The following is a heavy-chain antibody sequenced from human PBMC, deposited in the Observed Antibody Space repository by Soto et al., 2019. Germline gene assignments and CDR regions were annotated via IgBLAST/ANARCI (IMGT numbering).Heavy chain of an antibody. CDR3: ARQDCSGGSCYSMIFDY. V-gene: IGHV5-51*01. J-gene: IGHJ4*02. CDR1: GYSFTSYW. D-gene: IGHD2-15*01. CDR2: IYPGDSDT. Sequence: PGESLKISCKGSGYSFTSYWIGWVRQMPGKGLEWMGIIYPGDSDTRYSPSFQGQVTISADKSISTAYLQWSSLKASDTAMYYCARQDCSGGSCYSMIFDYWGQGTMVTVSS.